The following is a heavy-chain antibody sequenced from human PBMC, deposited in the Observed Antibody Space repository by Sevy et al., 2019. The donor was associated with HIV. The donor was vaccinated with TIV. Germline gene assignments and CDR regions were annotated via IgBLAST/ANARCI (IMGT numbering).Heavy chain of an antibody. Sequence: GSLRLSCAASGFTFSSYAMHWVRQAPGKGLEWVAVISYDGSNKYYADSVKGRFTISRDNSKNTLYLQMNSLRAEDTAVYYCANDIAAKYSSGWYAYWGQGTLVTVSS. D-gene: IGHD6-19*01. CDR2: ISYDGSNK. CDR3: ANDIAAKYSSGWYAY. V-gene: IGHV3-30-3*02. CDR1: GFTFSSYA. J-gene: IGHJ4*02.